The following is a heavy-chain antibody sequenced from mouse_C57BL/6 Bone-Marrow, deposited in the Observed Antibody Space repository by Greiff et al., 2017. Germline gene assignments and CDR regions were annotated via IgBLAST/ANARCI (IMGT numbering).Heavy chain of an antibody. J-gene: IGHJ4*01. CDR3: ARGGLRRGNYYAMDY. V-gene: IGHV1-76*01. CDR2: IYPGSGNP. D-gene: IGHD2-4*01. CDR1: GYTFTDYY. Sequence: QVQLQQSGAELVRPGASVKLSCKASGYTFTDYYINWVKQRPGQGLEWIARIYPGSGNPYYNEKFKGKATLTAEKSSSTAYMQLSSLTSEDSAVYFCARGGLRRGNYYAMDYWGQGTSVTVSS.